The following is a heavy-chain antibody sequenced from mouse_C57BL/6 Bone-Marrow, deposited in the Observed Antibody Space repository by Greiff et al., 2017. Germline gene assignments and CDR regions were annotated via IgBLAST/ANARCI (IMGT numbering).Heavy chain of an antibody. J-gene: IGHJ2*01. CDR3: ARQAYDEYFDY. Sequence: EVKLVESGGDLVKPGGSLKLSCAASGFTFSSYGMSWVRQTPDNRLEWVATISSGGSYTYYPDSVKGRFTISRDNAKNTLYLQMSSLKSEDTAMYYCARQAYDEYFDYWGQGTTLTVSS. CDR1: GFTFSSYG. V-gene: IGHV5-6*01. D-gene: IGHD2-3*01. CDR2: ISSGGSYT.